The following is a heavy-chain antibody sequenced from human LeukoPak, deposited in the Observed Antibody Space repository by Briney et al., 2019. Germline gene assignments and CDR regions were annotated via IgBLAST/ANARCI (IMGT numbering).Heavy chain of an antibody. CDR2: ISWNSGSI. V-gene: IGHV3-9*03. Sequence: PGGSLRLSCAASGFTFSSYWMHWVRQAPGKGLEWVSGISWNSGSIGYADSVKGRFTISRDNAKNSLYLQMNSLRAEDMVLYYCAKDEFVASDFTGAFDIWGQGTMVTVSS. CDR1: GFTFSSYW. J-gene: IGHJ3*02. D-gene: IGHD2-8*02. CDR3: AKDEFVASDFTGAFDI.